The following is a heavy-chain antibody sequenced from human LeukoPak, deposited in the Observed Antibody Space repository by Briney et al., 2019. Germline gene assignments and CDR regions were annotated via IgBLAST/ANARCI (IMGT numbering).Heavy chain of an antibody. Sequence: SQTLSLTCTVSGGSISSGDYYWSWIRQPPGKGLEWIGYIYYSGSIYYNPSLKSRVTISVDTSKNQFSLKLSSVTAADTAVYYCASRVVPAAIGAFDIWGQGTMVTVSS. CDR1: GGSISSGDYY. CDR3: ASRVVPAAIGAFDI. CDR2: IYYSGSI. D-gene: IGHD2-2*01. V-gene: IGHV4-30-4*08. J-gene: IGHJ3*02.